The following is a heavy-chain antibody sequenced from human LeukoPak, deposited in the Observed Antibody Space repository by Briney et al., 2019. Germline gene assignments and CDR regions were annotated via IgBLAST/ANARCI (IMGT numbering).Heavy chain of an antibody. CDR3: ARDPRWLTPDCTSTSCYENYYDP. Sequence: SETLSLTCAVSGYSVNNGYQWAWIRQSPGRGLEWIGSIYHNGGAHYNPSLRSRVVISVDTSNNQFSLRLSSVTVADTAVYYCARDPRWLTPDCTSTSCYENYYDPWGRGTLVTVSS. D-gene: IGHD2-2*01. CDR1: GYSVNNGYQ. V-gene: IGHV4-38-2*02. CDR2: IYHNGGA. J-gene: IGHJ5*02.